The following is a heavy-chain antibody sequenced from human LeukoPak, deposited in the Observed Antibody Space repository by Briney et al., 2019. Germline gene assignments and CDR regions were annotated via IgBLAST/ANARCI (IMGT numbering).Heavy chain of an antibody. D-gene: IGHD3-22*01. CDR3: ARGSGSSDYFYLFDY. Sequence: PGGSLRLSCAASGFSFSSHWMTWVRQAPGKGLEWVANIKQDGSEKYYVDSVKGRFTISRDNAKNSLHLQMNSLRAEDTAIYYCARGSGSSDYFYLFDYWGQGTLVTVSS. CDR2: IKQDGSEK. J-gene: IGHJ4*02. V-gene: IGHV3-7*04. CDR1: GFSFSSHW.